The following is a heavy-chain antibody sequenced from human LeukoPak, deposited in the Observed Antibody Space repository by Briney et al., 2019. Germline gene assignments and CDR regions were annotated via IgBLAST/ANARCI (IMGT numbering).Heavy chain of an antibody. Sequence: SETLSLTCTVSGGSISSGSHYWSWIRQPAGKGLEWIGRIYTSGSTNYNPSLKSRVTISVDTSKNQFSLKLSSVTAADTAVYYCARDQEYYYYYMDVWGKGTTVTISS. CDR3: ARDQEYYYYYMDV. CDR1: GGSISSGSHY. V-gene: IGHV4-61*02. J-gene: IGHJ6*03. CDR2: IYTSGST.